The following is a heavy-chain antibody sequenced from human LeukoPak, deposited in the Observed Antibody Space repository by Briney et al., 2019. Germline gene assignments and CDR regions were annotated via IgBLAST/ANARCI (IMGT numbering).Heavy chain of an antibody. Sequence: GESLKISCKGSGYSFTNFWIGWVRQMPEKGLEWMGIIYPGNSDTRYNPSFQGQVTISADKSISTAYLQWSSLKASDTAMYYCARGNYGSGSYYNVAFDFWGQGTLVTVSS. CDR1: GYSFTNFW. D-gene: IGHD3-10*01. CDR2: IYPGNSDT. J-gene: IGHJ4*02. CDR3: ARGNYGSGSYYNVAFDF. V-gene: IGHV5-51*01.